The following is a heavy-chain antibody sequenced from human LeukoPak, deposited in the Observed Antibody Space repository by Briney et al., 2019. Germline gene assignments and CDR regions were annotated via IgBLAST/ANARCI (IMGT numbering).Heavy chain of an antibody. J-gene: IGHJ4*02. CDR3: AAEVVGATDFDY. D-gene: IGHD1-26*01. V-gene: IGHV3-66*01. CDR1: GFTVSSNY. Sequence: GGSLRLSCAASGFTVSSNYMSWVRQAPGKGLEWVSVIYSGSSTYYADSVKGRFTISRDNSKNTLYLQMNSLRAEDTSVYYCAAEVVGATDFDYWGQGTLVTVSS. CDR2: IYSGSST.